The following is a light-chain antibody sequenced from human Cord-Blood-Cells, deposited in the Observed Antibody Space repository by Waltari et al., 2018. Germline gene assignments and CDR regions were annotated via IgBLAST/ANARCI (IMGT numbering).Light chain of an antibody. V-gene: IGKV4-1*01. CDR1: QSVLYSSNNKNY. J-gene: IGKJ2*03. CDR2: WAS. Sequence: DIVMTQPPDSLAVSLGERATINCKSSQSVLYSSNNKNYLAWYQQKPGQPPKLLIYWASTRESGVPDRFSGSESGTDFTLTISSLQAEDVAVYYCQQYYSTPYSFGQGTKLEIK. CDR3: QQYYSTPYS.